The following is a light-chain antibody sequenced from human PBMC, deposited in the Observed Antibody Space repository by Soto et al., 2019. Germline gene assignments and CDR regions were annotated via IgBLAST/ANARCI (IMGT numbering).Light chain of an antibody. CDR3: QQYHTWPIT. J-gene: IGKJ3*01. CDR1: QSVSTK. V-gene: IGKV3-15*01. CDR2: DAS. Sequence: EILLTHSPVSLSVSPGEAATLSCRASQSVSTKLAWYQQKPGQAPRLLINDASTRATGVPARFSGWGSGTEFTLTISSLQSEDCAIYYCQQYHTWPITFGRGTNVDIK.